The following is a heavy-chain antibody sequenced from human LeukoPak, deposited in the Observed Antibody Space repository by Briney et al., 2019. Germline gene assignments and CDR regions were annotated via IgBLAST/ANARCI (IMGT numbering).Heavy chain of an antibody. CDR1: GFTFDDYA. CDR2: ISWNSGSI. CDR3: AKTLDIVVVVAPFDY. J-gene: IGHJ4*02. V-gene: IGHV3-9*01. Sequence: PGGSLRLSCAASGFTFDDYAMHWVRQAPGKGLGWVSGISWNSGSIGYADSVKGRFTISRDNAKNSLYLQMNSLRAEDTALYYCAKTLDIVVVVAPFDYWGQGTLVTVSS. D-gene: IGHD2-15*01.